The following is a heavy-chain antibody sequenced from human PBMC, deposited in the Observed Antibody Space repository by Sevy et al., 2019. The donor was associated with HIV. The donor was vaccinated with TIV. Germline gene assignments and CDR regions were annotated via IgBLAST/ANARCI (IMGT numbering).Heavy chain of an antibody. CDR3: ARDVDTPFVTSFDS. D-gene: IGHD5-18*01. V-gene: IGHV3-48*02. Sequence: GGSLRLSCVVSGLTFSSDSMNWVRQAPGKGLEWLAYISSSSRTIYYADSVEGRFTISRDNDKKSVFLQMNNLRDEDSATYYCARDVDTPFVTSFDSWGQGTLVTVS. J-gene: IGHJ4*02. CDR1: GLTFSSDS. CDR2: ISSSSRTI.